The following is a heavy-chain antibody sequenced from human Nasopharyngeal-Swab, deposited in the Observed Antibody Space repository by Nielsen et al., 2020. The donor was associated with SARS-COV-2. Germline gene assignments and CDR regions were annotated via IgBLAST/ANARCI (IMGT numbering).Heavy chain of an antibody. J-gene: IGHJ6*02. CDR3: ARDGLDYDFWSAYFMDV. CDR1: GFTFRSYA. D-gene: IGHD3-3*01. Sequence: GESLKISCAASGFTFRSYAMGWVRQAPGKGLEWVSGISGAGGSTYYADSVKGRFTISRDNYNSKNTVDLQMNSLRAEDTAVYYCARDGLDYDFWSAYFMDVWGQGTTVTVSS. V-gene: IGHV3-23*01. CDR2: ISGAGGST.